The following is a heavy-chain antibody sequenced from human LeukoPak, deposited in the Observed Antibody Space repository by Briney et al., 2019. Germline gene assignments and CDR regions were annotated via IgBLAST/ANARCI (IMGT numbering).Heavy chain of an antibody. Sequence: PGGSLRFSCYVSGFTFSDSVIHWVRHAAGKGLEWVGRIRSKTKSGETAYAASVKGRFTISRDDSKDTAYLQMNSLKPEDTAVYYCSSPAHDFDIWSGYYSLWGRGTQVTVSS. CDR1: GFTFSDSV. J-gene: IGHJ4*01. D-gene: IGHD3-3*01. CDR3: SSPAHDFDIWSGYYSL. V-gene: IGHV3-73*01. CDR2: IRSKTKSGET.